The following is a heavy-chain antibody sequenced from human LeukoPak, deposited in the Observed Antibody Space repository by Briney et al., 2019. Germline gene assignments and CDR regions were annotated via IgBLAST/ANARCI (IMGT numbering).Heavy chain of an antibody. CDR3: ARDTAGRDIGGY. J-gene: IGHJ4*02. CDR2: IIPIFGTA. D-gene: IGHD1-1*01. CDR1: GGTFSSYA. V-gene: IGHV1-69*05. Sequence: SVKVSCKASGGTFSSYAISWVRQAPGQGLEWMGGIIPIFGTANYAQKFQGRVTITTDESTSTAYMELSSLRSEDTAVYYCARDTAGRDIGGYWGQGTLVTVSS.